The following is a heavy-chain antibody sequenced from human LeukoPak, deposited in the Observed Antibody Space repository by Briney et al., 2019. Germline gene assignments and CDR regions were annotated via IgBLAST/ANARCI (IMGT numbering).Heavy chain of an antibody. CDR1: GFTIRSNY. CDR2: IYSGGST. Sequence: PGGSLRLSCTASGFTIRSNYTSWVRQAPGKGLEWVSVIYSGGSTYYADSVKGRFTISRDNSKNTLYLQMDTLRAEDTAVYYCAREWGYDSSGYSFGGQGTLVTVSS. V-gene: IGHV3-53*01. D-gene: IGHD3-22*01. J-gene: IGHJ4*02. CDR3: AREWGYDSSGYSF.